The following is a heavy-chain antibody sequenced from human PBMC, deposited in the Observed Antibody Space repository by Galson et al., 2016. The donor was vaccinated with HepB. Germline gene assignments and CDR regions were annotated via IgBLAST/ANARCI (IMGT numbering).Heavy chain of an antibody. CDR3: ASEPTPNFDWVLSDAFEI. CDR2: INSDGSKI. CDR1: GFTFRRYW. D-gene: IGHD3-9*01. V-gene: IGHV3-74*01. J-gene: IGHJ3*02. Sequence: SLRLSCATSGFTFRRYWMNWVRQVPGKGLVSVSRINSDGSKIRYADSVKGRFTISRDNSKNTVYLQMNALRVEDTAVYYCASEPTPNFDWVLSDAFEIWGQGTMVTVSS.